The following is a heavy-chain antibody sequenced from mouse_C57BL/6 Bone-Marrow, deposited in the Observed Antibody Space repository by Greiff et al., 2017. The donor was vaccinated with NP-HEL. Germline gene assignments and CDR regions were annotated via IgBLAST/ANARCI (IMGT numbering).Heavy chain of an antibody. Sequence: EVQRVESGGGLVQPGGSLSLSCAASGFTFTDYYMSWVRQPPGKALEWLGFIRNKANGYTTEYSASVKGRFTISRDNSQSILYLQMNALGAEDSATYYCAKGLYLEAYWGQGTLVTVSA. V-gene: IGHV7-3*03. J-gene: IGHJ3*01. CDR2: IRNKANGYTT. CDR1: GFTFTDYY. CDR3: AKGLYLEAY. D-gene: IGHD5-5*01.